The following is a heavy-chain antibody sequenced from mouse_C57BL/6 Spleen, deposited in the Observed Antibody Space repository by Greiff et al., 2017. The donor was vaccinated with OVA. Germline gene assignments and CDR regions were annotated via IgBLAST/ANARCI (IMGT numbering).Heavy chain of an antibody. CDR3: ARMDPLRDY. CDR1: GYTFTSYW. J-gene: IGHJ2*01. Sequence: QVQLQQPGAELVRPGSSVKLSCKASGYTFTSYWMHWVKQRPTQGLEWIGNIDPSDSETHYNQKFKDKATLTVDKSSSTAYMQLSSLTSEDSAVYYCARMDPLRDYWGQGTTLTVSS. V-gene: IGHV1-52*01. CDR2: IDPSDSET.